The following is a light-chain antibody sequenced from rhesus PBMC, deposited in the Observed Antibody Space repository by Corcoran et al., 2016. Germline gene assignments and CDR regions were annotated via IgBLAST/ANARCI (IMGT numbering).Light chain of an antibody. V-gene: IGKV1-33*02. CDR3: QQHNSYPLT. CDR1: QGISKY. J-gene: IGKJ4*01. Sequence: DIQMTQSPSSLSASVGDTVTITCQASQGISKYLAWYHQQPGKAPKLLIYVASTLQSGVPSRFSGSGSGTAFTRTSSSLQPEDFATEYCQQHNSYPLTFGGGTKVELK. CDR2: VAS.